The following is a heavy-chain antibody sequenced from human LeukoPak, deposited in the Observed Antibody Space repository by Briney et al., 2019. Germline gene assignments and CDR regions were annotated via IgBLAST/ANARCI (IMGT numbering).Heavy chain of an antibody. V-gene: IGHV4-38-2*02. CDR1: GYYISSGYY. D-gene: IGHD2-21*02. Sequence: SETLSLTCTLSGYYISSGYYWGWIRQPPGKGLEWIWCIYHSGRTYYNPSLTSRVTISVDTSKHQFSLKLSSVTAADTAVYYCARVLVGLRFQRAFDIWGQGTMVTVSS. CDR2: IYHSGRT. J-gene: IGHJ3*02. CDR3: ARVLVGLRFQRAFDI.